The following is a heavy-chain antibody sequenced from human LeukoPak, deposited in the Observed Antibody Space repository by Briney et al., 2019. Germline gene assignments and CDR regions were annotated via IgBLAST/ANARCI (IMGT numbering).Heavy chain of an antibody. Sequence: SETLSLTCVVYGGSFSGYYWSWIRQPPGKGLEWIGEINHSGSTNYNPSLKSRVTISVDTSKNQFSLKLSSVTAADTAVYYCARGLRNSSSWSPYYYYYYGMDVWGQGTTVTVSS. CDR1: GGSFSGYY. V-gene: IGHV4-34*01. J-gene: IGHJ6*02. CDR2: INHSGST. CDR3: ARGLRNSSSWSPYYYYYYGMDV. D-gene: IGHD6-13*01.